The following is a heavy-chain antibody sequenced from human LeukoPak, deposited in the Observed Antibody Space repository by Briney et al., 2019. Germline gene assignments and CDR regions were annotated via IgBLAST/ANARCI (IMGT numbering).Heavy chain of an antibody. D-gene: IGHD6-13*01. CDR3: AKDIAAAGIYYFDY. CDR2: ISYDGSNK. CDR1: GSTFSSYG. V-gene: IGHV3-30*18. Sequence: GGSLRLSCAASGSTFSSYGMHWVRQAPGKGLEWVAVISYDGSNKYYADSVKGRFTISRDNSENTLYLQMNSLRAEDTAVYYCAKDIAAAGIYYFDYWGQGTLVTVSS. J-gene: IGHJ4*02.